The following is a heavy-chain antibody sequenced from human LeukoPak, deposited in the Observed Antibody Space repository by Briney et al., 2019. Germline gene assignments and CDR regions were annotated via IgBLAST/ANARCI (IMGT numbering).Heavy chain of an antibody. Sequence: PSETLSLTCTVSGGSISSTSHYWGWIRQPPGKGLEWIGNIYFGGTTYYNPSLKSRVTISVDTSKNQFSLKLTSVTAADTAVYYCARVLGPQWRERVPTSKVGSNWFDPWGQGTLVTVSS. CDR2: IYFGGTT. J-gene: IGHJ5*02. CDR1: GGSISSTSHY. CDR3: ARVLGPQWRERVPTSKVGSNWFDP. V-gene: IGHV4-39*07. D-gene: IGHD6-19*01.